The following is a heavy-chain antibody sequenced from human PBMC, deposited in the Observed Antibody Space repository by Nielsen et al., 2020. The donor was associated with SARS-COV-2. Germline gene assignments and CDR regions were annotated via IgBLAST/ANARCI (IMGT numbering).Heavy chain of an antibody. CDR2: INPSGGST. J-gene: IGHJ6*03. CDR3: ARASRPERIVVVPAANYYYYHMDV. V-gene: IGHV1-46*01. Sequence: ASVKVSCKASGYTFTSYYMHWVRQAPGQGLEWMGIINPSGGSTSYAQKFQGRVTMTRDTSTSTVYMELSSLRSEDTAVYYCARASRPERIVVVPAANYYYYHMDVWGKGTTVTVSS. CDR1: GYTFTSYY. D-gene: IGHD2-2*01.